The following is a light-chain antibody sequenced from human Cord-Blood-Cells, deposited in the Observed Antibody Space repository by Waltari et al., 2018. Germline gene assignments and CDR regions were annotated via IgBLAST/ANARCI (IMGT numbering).Light chain of an antibody. Sequence: QSALTQPASVSGSPGQSITISCTGTSSDVGGYNYVPWYQQHPGKAPKPMIYDVSKRPSGVSNRFSGSKSDNTASLTISGLQAEDEADYYCSSYTSSSTWVFGGGTKLTVL. CDR2: DVS. J-gene: IGLJ3*02. CDR3: SSYTSSSTWV. V-gene: IGLV2-14*01. CDR1: SSDVGGYNY.